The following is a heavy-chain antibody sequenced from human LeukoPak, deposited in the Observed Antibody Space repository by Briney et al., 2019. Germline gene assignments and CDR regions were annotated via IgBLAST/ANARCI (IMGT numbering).Heavy chain of an antibody. V-gene: IGHV3-21*01. CDR1: GFTFSSYH. CDR2: MSSSSRYI. Sequence: GGSLRLSCEVAGFTFSSYHMNWVRQAPGKWRELVSSMSSSSRYIYYADSMTGRFTISRDNAKNSLYLQMHSLRAEDTAIYYCARRAATARGHSYGLDYWGQGTLVTVSS. J-gene: IGHJ4*02. D-gene: IGHD5-18*01. CDR3: ARRAATARGHSYGLDY.